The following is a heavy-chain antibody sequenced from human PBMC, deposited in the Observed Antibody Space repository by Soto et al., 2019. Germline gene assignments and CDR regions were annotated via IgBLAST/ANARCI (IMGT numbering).Heavy chain of an antibody. CDR1: GFTFSSYE. CDR3: ARVHRNFYYNGMDV. CDR2: ISSSGSTK. Sequence: PGGSLRLSCEGSGFTFSSYEMNWVRQAPGKGLEWVSYISSSGSTKNYADSVKGRFTISRDNVKNSLYLQMNSLRAEDTAVYYCARVHRNFYYNGMDVWGQGTTVTVSS. V-gene: IGHV3-48*03. J-gene: IGHJ6*02.